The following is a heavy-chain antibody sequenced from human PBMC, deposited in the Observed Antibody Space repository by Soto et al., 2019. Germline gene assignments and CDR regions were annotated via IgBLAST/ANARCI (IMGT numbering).Heavy chain of an antibody. CDR2: INHSGST. V-gene: IGHV4-34*01. CDR1: GGSFSGYY. J-gene: IGHJ6*03. CDR3: ARGVRYCSSTSCAIQQLKNYYYYYMDV. Sequence: QVQLQQWGAGLLKPSETLSLTCAVYGGSFSGYYWSWIRQPPGKGLEWIGEINHSGSTNYNPSLKRRVTISVDTSKNQFSLKLSSVTAADTAVYYCARGVRYCSSTSCAIQQLKNYYYYYMDVWGKGTTVTVSS. D-gene: IGHD2-2*01.